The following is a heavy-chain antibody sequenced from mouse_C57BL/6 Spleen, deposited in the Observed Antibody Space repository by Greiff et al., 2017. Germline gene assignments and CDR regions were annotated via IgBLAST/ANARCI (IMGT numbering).Heavy chain of an antibody. V-gene: IGHV1-55*01. CDR3: ARGGVIYYYVSSSPWFAY. CDR1: GYTFTSYW. J-gene: IGHJ3*01. Sequence: QVQLQQPGAELVKPGASVKMSCKASGYTFTSYWITWVKQRPGQGLEWIGDIYPGSGSTNYNEKFKSKATLTVDPASSTAYMQRSSLTSEDSAVYYCARGGVIYYYVSSSPWFAYWGQGTLVTVSA. D-gene: IGHD1-1*01. CDR2: IYPGSGST.